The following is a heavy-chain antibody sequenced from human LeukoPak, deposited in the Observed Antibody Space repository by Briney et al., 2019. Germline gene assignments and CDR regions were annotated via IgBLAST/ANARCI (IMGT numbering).Heavy chain of an antibody. J-gene: IGHJ4*02. CDR3: ARVRVSGSYLYYFDS. D-gene: IGHD1-26*01. Sequence: SETLSLTCTVSGGSISSYHWSWVRQPPGKGLEWIGYILTSGSTNYNPPLKSRLTISVDTSKNQFTLKVNSVTAADTAVYYCARVRVSGSYLYYFDSWGQGNLVTVSS. CDR1: GGSISSYH. V-gene: IGHV4-4*09. CDR2: ILTSGST.